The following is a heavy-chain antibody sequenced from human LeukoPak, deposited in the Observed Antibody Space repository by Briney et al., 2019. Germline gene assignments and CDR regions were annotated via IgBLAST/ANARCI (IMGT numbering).Heavy chain of an antibody. CDR3: ARGTPTTRDFDY. Sequence: GGSLRLSCAASGFTFSNSWMSWVRQAPGKGLEWVSGVGPSGARTYYADSVKGRFTVSRDKSKNMVFLQMNSLRAEDTAVYYCARGTPTTRDFDYWGLGTLVTVSS. CDR2: VGPSGART. CDR1: GFTFSNSW. J-gene: IGHJ4*02. V-gene: IGHV3-23*01. D-gene: IGHD4-11*01.